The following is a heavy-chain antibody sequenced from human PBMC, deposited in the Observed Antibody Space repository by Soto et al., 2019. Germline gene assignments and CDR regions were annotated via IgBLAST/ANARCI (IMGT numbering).Heavy chain of an antibody. V-gene: IGHV3-23*01. D-gene: IGHD2-2*03. CDR3: AKGLDIVVVPAAITSYYYYYGMDV. CDR2: ISGSGGST. Sequence: GGSLRLSCAASGFTFSSYAMSWVRQAPGKGLEWVSAISGSGGSTYYADSVKGRFTISRDNSKNTLYLQMNSLRAEDTAVYYCAKGLDIVVVPAAITSYYYYYGMDVWGQGTTVTVSS. CDR1: GFTFSSYA. J-gene: IGHJ6*02.